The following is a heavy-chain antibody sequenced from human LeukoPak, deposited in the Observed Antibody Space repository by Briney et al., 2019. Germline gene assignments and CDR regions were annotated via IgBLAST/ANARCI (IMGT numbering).Heavy chain of an antibody. J-gene: IGHJ6*02. CDR1: GFTFSSYS. V-gene: IGHV3-48*01. CDR2: ISSSSTI. CDR3: ARDPPSYYGSGSYYYYYYGMDV. D-gene: IGHD3-10*01. Sequence: GGSLRLSCAASGFTFSSYSMNWVRQAPGKGLEWVSYISSSSTIYYADSVKGRFTISRDNAKNSQYLQMNSLRAEDTAVYYCARDPPSYYGSGSYYYYYYGMDVWGQGTTVTVSS.